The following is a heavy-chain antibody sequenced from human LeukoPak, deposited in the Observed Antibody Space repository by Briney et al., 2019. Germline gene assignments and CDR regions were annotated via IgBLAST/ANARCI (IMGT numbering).Heavy chain of an antibody. Sequence: KASETLSLTCVVYGGSFSGYYWTWIRQPPGKGLEWIGEINHSGSTNQNPSLKSRVTISVDTSKNQFSLKVSSVTAADTAVYYCARGPTTDYDVLTGYYYFDYWGQGTLATVSS. V-gene: IGHV4-34*01. D-gene: IGHD3-9*01. J-gene: IGHJ4*02. CDR2: INHSGST. CDR1: GGSFSGYY. CDR3: ARGPTTDYDVLTGYYYFDY.